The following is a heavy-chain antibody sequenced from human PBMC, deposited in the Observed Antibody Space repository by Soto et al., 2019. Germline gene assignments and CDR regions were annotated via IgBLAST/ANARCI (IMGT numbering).Heavy chain of an antibody. Sequence: PSETLSLTCTVSGCSISSYYWSWIRQPPGKGLEWIGYIYYIGSTNYNPSLKSRVTISVDTSKNQFSLKLSSVTAADTAVYYCARGVVVVPAASDDNDAFDIWGQGTMVTVSS. CDR2: IYYIGST. D-gene: IGHD2-2*01. CDR1: GCSISSYY. V-gene: IGHV4-59*01. CDR3: ARGVVVVPAASDDNDAFDI. J-gene: IGHJ3*02.